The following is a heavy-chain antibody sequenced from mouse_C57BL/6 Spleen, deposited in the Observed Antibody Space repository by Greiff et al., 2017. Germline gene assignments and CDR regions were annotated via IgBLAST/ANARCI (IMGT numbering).Heavy chain of an antibody. V-gene: IGHV1-15*01. CDR1: GYTFIDYE. Sequence: VQLQQSGAELVRPGASVTLSCKASGYTFIDYEMHWVKQTPVHGLEWIGAIDPETGGTAYNQKFKGKAILTADKSSSTAYMELRSLTSEDSAVYYCTTLPGGGFAYWGQGTLVTVSA. CDR2: IDPETGGT. J-gene: IGHJ3*01. CDR3: TTLPGGGFAY.